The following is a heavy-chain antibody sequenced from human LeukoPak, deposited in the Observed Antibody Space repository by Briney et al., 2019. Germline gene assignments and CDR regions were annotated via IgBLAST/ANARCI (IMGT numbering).Heavy chain of an antibody. CDR1: GFTSSNAW. J-gene: IGHJ4*02. Sequence: GGSLRLSCAVSGFTSSNAWMSWVRQAPGKGLEWVGRIKSKTDGGTRDYAAPVKGRFTISRDNSKNTLYLQMNSLRAEDTAVYYCAKDMVGVAAGLHFDYWGQGTLVTVSS. V-gene: IGHV3-15*01. CDR2: IKSKTDGGTR. CDR3: AKDMVGVAAGLHFDY. D-gene: IGHD6-13*01.